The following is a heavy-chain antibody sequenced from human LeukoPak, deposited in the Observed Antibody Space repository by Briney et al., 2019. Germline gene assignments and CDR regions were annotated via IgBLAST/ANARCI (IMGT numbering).Heavy chain of an antibody. CDR2: ISGSGGST. CDR1: GFTFSSCA. V-gene: IGHV3-23*01. J-gene: IGHJ4*02. Sequence: PGGSLRLSCAASGFTFSSCAMSWVRQAPGKGLEWVSAISGSGGSTYYADSVKGRFTISRDNSKNTLYLQMNSLRAEDTAVYYCANGGGGPITYYDILTGSSDYWGQGTLVTVSS. CDR3: ANGGGGPITYYDILTGSSDY. D-gene: IGHD3-9*01.